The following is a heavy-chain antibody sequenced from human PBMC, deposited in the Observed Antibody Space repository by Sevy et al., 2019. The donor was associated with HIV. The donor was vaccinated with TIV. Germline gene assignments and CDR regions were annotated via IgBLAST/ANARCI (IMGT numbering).Heavy chain of an antibody. V-gene: IGHV3-21*01. CDR2: ISGLSNYI. D-gene: IGHD6-19*01. CDR1: GFTFSSYP. J-gene: IGHJ3*02. Sequence: GGSLRLSCAASGFTFSSYPMHWVRQAPGKGLEWVSSISGLSNYIYYADSVKGRFSISRDNTKNSVYLQMNGLRGADTAVCYCARAVPATDAFDIWGQGTLVTVSS. CDR3: ARAVPATDAFDI.